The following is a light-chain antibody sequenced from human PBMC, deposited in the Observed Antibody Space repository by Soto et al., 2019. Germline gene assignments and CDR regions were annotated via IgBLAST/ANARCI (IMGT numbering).Light chain of an antibody. CDR1: TSNIGRNT. V-gene: IGLV1-44*01. CDR2: GNS. Sequence: VLTQPPSASGTPGQTVTISCSGTTSNIGRNTVNWYQQLPGRAPKLLIYGNSQGPSGVPDRFSASKSGTSASLAISGLRSEDEAEYQCAEWHDTLDDLLFGGGTTVTVL. J-gene: IGLJ2*01. CDR3: AEWHDTLDDLL.